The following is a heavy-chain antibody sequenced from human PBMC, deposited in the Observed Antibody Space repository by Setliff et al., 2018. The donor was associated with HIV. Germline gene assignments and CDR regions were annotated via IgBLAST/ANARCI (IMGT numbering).Heavy chain of an antibody. J-gene: IGHJ4*02. D-gene: IGHD1-1*01. CDR3: ARETENDGFDY. V-gene: IGHV1-2*02. Sequence: ASVKVSCKASGYSFTAYYMHWVRQAPGQGLEWMGGINPHSGGTNYAQKFQGRATMTRDKSINTAYMELTRLGSDDTAVYFCARETENDGFDYWGQGTLVTVSS. CDR1: GYSFTAYY. CDR2: INPHSGGT.